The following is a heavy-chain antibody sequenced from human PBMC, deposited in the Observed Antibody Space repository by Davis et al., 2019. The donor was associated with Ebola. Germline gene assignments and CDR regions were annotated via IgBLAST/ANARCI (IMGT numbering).Heavy chain of an antibody. V-gene: IGHV4-61*09. CDR3: ARQVPDCSSTSCYGGWFDP. J-gene: IGHJ5*02. CDR2: IYTSGST. CDR1: GASINSEFFS. D-gene: IGHD2-2*01. Sequence: SETLSLTCTVSGASINSEFFSWSWVRQPAGKGLEWIGHIYTSGSTNYNPSLKSRVTISVDTSKNQFSLKLSSVTAADTAVYYCARQVPDCSSTSCYGGWFDPWGQGTLVTVSS.